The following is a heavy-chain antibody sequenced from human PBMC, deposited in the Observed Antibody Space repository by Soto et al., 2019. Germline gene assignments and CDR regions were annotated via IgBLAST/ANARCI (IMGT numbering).Heavy chain of an antibody. CDR1: GYTFTGYY. V-gene: IGHV1-2*02. Sequence: QVQLVQSGAEVKKPGASVKVSCKASGYTFTGYYMHWVRQAPGQGLEWMGWINPNSGGTNYAEKFQGSVTMTRETSISTAYIELSRLRSDDTTVYYWAREAYSSSWSDYYYYGMDFWGQGTTVTVSS. CDR2: INPNSGGT. J-gene: IGHJ6*02. CDR3: AREAYSSSWSDYYYYGMDF. D-gene: IGHD6-13*01.